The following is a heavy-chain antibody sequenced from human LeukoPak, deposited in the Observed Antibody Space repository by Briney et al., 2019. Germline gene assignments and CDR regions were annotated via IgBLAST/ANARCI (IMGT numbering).Heavy chain of an antibody. CDR1: GVSIRSYY. D-gene: IGHD2-8*01. Sequence: PSETLSLTCSVSGVSIRSYYWSWIRQPPGKGLEWIGYIYYSGSTNHNPSLKSRVTISVDTSKNQFSLKLSSVTAADTAVYYCARHGGIVLGNDAFDIWGQGTMVTVSS. CDR3: ARHGGIVLGNDAFDI. CDR2: IYYSGST. V-gene: IGHV4-59*08. J-gene: IGHJ3*02.